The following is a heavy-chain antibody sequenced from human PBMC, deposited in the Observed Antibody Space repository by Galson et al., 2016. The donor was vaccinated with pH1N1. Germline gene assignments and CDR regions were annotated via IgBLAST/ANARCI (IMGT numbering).Heavy chain of an antibody. Sequence: SVKVSCKVFGYTLTEVSMHWVRQAPGKGLEWMGGFVPEEGETIYAQKFQNRVIMTEDKSTDTAYLALNSLRSEDTAMYYCAAAYGSGDAWWEPWGQGTLLTVSA. CDR3: AAAYGSGDAWWEP. J-gene: IGHJ5*02. D-gene: IGHD3-16*01. CDR1: GYTLTEVS. CDR2: FVPEEGET. V-gene: IGHV1-24*01.